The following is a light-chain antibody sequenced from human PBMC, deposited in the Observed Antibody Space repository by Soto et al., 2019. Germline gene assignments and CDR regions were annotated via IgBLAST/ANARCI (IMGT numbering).Light chain of an antibody. CDR1: QSVSSN. V-gene: IGKV3-15*01. CDR3: QQYNNWRALT. CDR2: GAS. J-gene: IGKJ4*01. Sequence: EIVMTQSPATLSVSPGERATLSCRASQSVSSNLAWYQQKPGQAPRLLIYGASTRATGIPARFSGSGSGTEFTLTISSLQSEYFAVYYCQQYNNWRALTFGGGTKVDIK.